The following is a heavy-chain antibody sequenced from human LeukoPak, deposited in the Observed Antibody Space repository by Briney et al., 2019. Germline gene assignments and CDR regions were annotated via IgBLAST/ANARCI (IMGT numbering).Heavy chain of an antibody. CDR3: AKVSGTGGFDY. Sequence: PGGSLRLSCAASGFTFSRFAMNWVRQAPGKGLEWVSAFSGSGGSTYYADSVKGRFTISRDNSKNTLYLQMNSLRAEDTAVYYCAKVSGTGGFDYWGQGTLVTVSS. CDR1: GFTFSRFA. V-gene: IGHV3-23*01. J-gene: IGHJ4*02. D-gene: IGHD3-10*01. CDR2: FSGSGGST.